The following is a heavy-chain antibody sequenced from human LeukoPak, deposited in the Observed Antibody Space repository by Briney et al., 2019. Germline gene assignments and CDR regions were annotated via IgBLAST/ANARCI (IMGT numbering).Heavy chain of an antibody. J-gene: IGHJ6*02. CDR1: GGSISSYY. D-gene: IGHD2-2*01. CDR2: IYYSGST. V-gene: IGHV4-59*08. CDR3: ARLPIVVVPAANRYYYYGMDV. Sequence: PSETLSLTCTVSGGSISSYYWSWIRQPPGKGLEWIGYIYYSGSTNYNPSLESRVTISVDTSENQFSLKLSSVTAADTAVYYCARLPIVVVPAANRYYYYGMDVWGQGTTVTVSS.